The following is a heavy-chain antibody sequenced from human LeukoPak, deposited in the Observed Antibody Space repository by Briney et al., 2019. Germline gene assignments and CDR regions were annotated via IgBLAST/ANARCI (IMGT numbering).Heavy chain of an antibody. J-gene: IGHJ4*02. D-gene: IGHD2/OR15-2a*01. Sequence: GGSLRLSCAASGFTLSCCGMHWVRQAPGKGLEWVAFIRYDGSNKYYADSVKGRFTISRDNSKNTLYLQMNSLRVEDTAVYYCRDPFDYWGQGTLVTVSS. V-gene: IGHV3-30*02. CDR3: RDPFDY. CDR2: IRYDGSNK. CDR1: GFTLSCCG.